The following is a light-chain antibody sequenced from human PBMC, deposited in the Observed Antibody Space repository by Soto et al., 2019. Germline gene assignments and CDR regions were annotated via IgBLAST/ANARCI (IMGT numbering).Light chain of an antibody. V-gene: IGLV1-40*01. CDR2: GNS. CDR3: QSYDSRLSGWKV. CDR1: SSNIGAGYD. J-gene: IGLJ2*01. Sequence: QSVLTQPPSVSGAPGQRVTISCTGSSSNIGAGYDVHWYQQLPGTPPKLLIYGNSNRPSGVPDRFSGSKSGTSASLAITGLQAEDEADYYCQSYDSRLSGWKVFGGGTKLTVL.